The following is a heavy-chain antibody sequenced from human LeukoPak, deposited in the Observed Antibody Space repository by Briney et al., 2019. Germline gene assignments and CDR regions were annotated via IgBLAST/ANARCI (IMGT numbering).Heavy chain of an antibody. CDR2: IYYSGSP. J-gene: IGHJ5*02. CDR3: ARDRRSIAVAGTDWFDP. D-gene: IGHD6-19*01. V-gene: IGHV4-39*07. CDR1: GGSISSSSYY. Sequence: SETLSLTCTVSGGSISSSSYYWGRIRQPPGKGLEWIGSIYYSGSPYYNPSLKSRVTISVDTSKNQFSLKLSSVTAADTAVYYCARDRRSIAVAGTDWFDPWGQGTLVTVSS.